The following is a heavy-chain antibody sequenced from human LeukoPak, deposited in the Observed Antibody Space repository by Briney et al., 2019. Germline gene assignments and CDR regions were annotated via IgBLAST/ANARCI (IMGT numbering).Heavy chain of an antibody. D-gene: IGHD1-14*01. Sequence: KTGGSLRLSCAASRFTFNSFVMGWVRQPPGKGLEWVSSISTSSGYIFYADSLKGRVTISRDNAKNSLYLQMNSLRAEDTAVYYCVRGKKPGWDMSYFDYWGQGILVTVSS. V-gene: IGHV3-21*06. CDR2: ISTSSGYI. J-gene: IGHJ4*02. CDR1: RFTFNSFV. CDR3: VRGKKPGWDMSYFDY.